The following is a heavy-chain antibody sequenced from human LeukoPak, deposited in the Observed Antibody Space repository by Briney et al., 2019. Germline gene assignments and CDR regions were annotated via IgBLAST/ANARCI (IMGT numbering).Heavy chain of an antibody. Sequence: ASVKVSCKASGYTFTSYDINWVRQATGQGLEWMGWMNPNSGNTGYAQKFQGRVTMTRNTSISTAYMELSSLRSEDTAVYYCARGPGRVRFGEYYFDYWGQGTLVTVSS. CDR3: ARGPGRVRFGEYYFDY. J-gene: IGHJ4*02. V-gene: IGHV1-8*01. CDR2: MNPNSGNT. CDR1: GYTFTSYD. D-gene: IGHD3-10*01.